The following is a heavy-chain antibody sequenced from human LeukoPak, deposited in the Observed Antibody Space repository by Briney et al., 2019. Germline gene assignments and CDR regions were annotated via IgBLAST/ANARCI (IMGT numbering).Heavy chain of an antibody. D-gene: IGHD1-26*01. Sequence: ASVKVSCKASGYTFTGYYIHWVRQAPGQGLEWVGWINPNSGGTNYAQKFQGSVTMTRDTSISTVYMELSRLRSDDTAVYYCARASGSYWWFDSWGQGTLVTVSS. J-gene: IGHJ5*01. CDR3: ARASGSYWWFDS. CDR1: GYTFTGYY. V-gene: IGHV1-2*02. CDR2: INPNSGGT.